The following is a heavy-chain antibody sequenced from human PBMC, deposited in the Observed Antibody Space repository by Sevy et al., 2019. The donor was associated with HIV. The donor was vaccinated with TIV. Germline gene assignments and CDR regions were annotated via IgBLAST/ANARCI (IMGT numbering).Heavy chain of an antibody. D-gene: IGHD1-1*01. V-gene: IGHV3-48*03. CDR3: AKRGGQYDLGMDV. CDR2: ISTSGSNR. J-gene: IGHJ6*02. Sequence: GGSLRLSCAASGFIFSSFEMSWVRQAPGKGLEWVSSISTSGSNRYYADSVKGRVTISRDNAKKSLYLQMNSLRAEDTAIYFCAKRGGQYDLGMDVWGQGTTVTVSS. CDR1: GFIFSSFE.